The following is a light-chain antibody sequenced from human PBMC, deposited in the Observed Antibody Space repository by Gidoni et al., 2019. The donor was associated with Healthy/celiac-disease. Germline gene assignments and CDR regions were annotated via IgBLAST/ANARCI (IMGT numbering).Light chain of an antibody. CDR1: QSVLYSSDNKNY. CDR3: QQYYSIPLT. Sequence: IVLTQPPDSLPVSLGERATINCKSSQSVLYSSDNKNYLAWYQQKPGQPPKLLIYWASPRESGVPDRFSGSGSGTVFTLTISTLQAEDVAVYYCQQYYSIPLTFGGGTKVEIK. V-gene: IGKV4-1*01. CDR2: WAS. J-gene: IGKJ4*01.